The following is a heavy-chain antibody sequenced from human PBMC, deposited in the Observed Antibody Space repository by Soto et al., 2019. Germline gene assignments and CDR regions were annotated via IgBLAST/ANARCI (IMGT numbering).Heavy chain of an antibody. V-gene: IGHV2-5*02. J-gene: IGHJ4*02. D-gene: IGHD3-22*01. CDR3: AHSGDSNSLGY. CDR1: GFSLNTIGVG. Sequence: QITLKESGPTLVKPTQTLTLTCTFSGFSLNTIGVGVGWIRQPPGKALEWLALIYWDDDKRYTPSLKSRLTITKDTSKNQVVLTMTNMDPVDTATYDCAHSGDSNSLGYWGQGTLVTVSS. CDR2: IYWDDDK.